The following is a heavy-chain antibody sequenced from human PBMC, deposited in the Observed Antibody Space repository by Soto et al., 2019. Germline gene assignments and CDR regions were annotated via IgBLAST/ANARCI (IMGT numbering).Heavy chain of an antibody. Sequence: GGSLRLSCAASGFTFSSYWMSWVRQAPGKGLEWVANIKQDGSEKYYVDSVKGRFTISRDNAKNSLELQMNSLRAEDTAVYYCARSTVGVRGVIRHYFDYWGQGTLVTVSS. CDR2: IKQDGSEK. CDR1: GFTFSSYW. CDR3: ARSTVGVRGVIRHYFDY. D-gene: IGHD3-10*01. V-gene: IGHV3-7*03. J-gene: IGHJ4*02.